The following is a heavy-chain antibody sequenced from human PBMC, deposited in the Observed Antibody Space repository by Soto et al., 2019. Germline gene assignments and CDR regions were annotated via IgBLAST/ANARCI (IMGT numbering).Heavy chain of an antibody. Sequence: QVQLVQSGAEVKKPGASVKVSCKASGYTFINNDINWVRQATGQGLEWMGWMNPNSANTGYAQKFQGRVTMTRDTSTSTAYMERSSLKSEDTAVYYGARRGGGDWYFDLWGRGTMDTVSS. CDR1: GYTFINND. D-gene: IGHD3-10*01. J-gene: IGHJ2*01. CDR2: MNPNSANT. CDR3: ARRGGGDWYFDL. V-gene: IGHV1-8*01.